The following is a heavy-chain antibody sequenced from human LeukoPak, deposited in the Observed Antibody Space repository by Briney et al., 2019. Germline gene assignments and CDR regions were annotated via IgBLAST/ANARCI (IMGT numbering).Heavy chain of an antibody. V-gene: IGHV1-58*01. CDR1: GFTFTSSA. Sequence: VASVKVSCKASGFTFTSSAVQWVRQARGQRLGWIGWTVVGSGNTNYAQKFQERVTITRDMSTSTAYMELSSLRSEDTAVYYCAASPDYYDSSGYSYYFDYWGQGTLVTVSS. D-gene: IGHD3-22*01. J-gene: IGHJ4*02. CDR3: AASPDYYDSSGYSYYFDY. CDR2: TVVGSGNT.